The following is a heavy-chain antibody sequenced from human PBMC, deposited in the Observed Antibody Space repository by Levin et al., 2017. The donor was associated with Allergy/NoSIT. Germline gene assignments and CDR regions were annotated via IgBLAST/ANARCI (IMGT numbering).Heavy chain of an antibody. V-gene: IGHV3-49*03. CDR3: TRAGSSGWYAGTNDAFDI. D-gene: IGHD6-19*01. CDR1: GFTFGDYA. J-gene: IGHJ3*02. CDR2: IRSKAYGGTT. Sequence: GGSLRLSCTASGFTFGDYAMSWFRQAPGKGLEWVGFIRSKAYGGTTEYAASVKGRFTISRDDSKSIAYLQMNSLKTEDTAVYYCTRAGSSGWYAGTNDAFDIWGQGTMVTVSS.